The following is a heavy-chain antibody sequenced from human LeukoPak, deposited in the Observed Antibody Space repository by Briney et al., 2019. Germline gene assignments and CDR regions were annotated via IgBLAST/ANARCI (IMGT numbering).Heavy chain of an antibody. J-gene: IGHJ4*02. V-gene: IGHV4-34*01. Sequence: SETLSLTCAVYGGSSSGYCWSWIRQPPGKGLEWIGEINHSGSTNYNPSLKSRVTISVDTSKNQFSLKLSSVTAADTAVYYCATYDSSGYYRYFDYWGQGTLVTVSS. D-gene: IGHD3-22*01. CDR1: GGSSSGYC. CDR2: INHSGST. CDR3: ATYDSSGYYRYFDY.